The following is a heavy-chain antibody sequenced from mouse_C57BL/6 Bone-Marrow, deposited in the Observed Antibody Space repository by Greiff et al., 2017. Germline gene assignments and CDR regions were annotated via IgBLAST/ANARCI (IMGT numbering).Heavy chain of an antibody. CDR3: ARLCHYCDY. J-gene: IGHJ2*01. V-gene: IGHV1-74*01. Sequence: QVHVQQPGAELVKPGASVKLSCKSSGYTFTSYWMHWVKQRPGQGLEWIGRIHPSDSDTNYNQKFKGKATLTVDKSSSTAYMQLSSLTSADSAVXVYARLCHYCDYWGQGTTLTVSS. D-gene: IGHD1-1*01. CDR2: IHPSDSDT. CDR1: GYTFTSYW.